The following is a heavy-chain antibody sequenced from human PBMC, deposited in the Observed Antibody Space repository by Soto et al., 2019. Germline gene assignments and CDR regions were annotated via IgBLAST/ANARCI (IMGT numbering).Heavy chain of an antibody. CDR3: ARHPERIAEIGWFDP. D-gene: IGHD6-13*01. CDR2: ISGSGDFT. V-gene: IGHV3-23*01. J-gene: IGHJ5*02. CDR1: GFTFSSNA. Sequence: PGGSLRLSCAASGFTFSSNAMSWVRQAPGKGLEWVSVISGSGDFTFYADSVKGRFTISRDNSKNTLYLQMNTLRAEDTAVYYCARHPERIAEIGWFDPWGQGTLVTVSS.